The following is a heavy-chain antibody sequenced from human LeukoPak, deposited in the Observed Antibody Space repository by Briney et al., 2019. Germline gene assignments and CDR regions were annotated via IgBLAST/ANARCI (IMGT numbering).Heavy chain of an antibody. CDR2: IYYSGST. J-gene: IGHJ6*02. CDR1: GGSFSGYY. V-gene: IGHV4-59*01. CDR3: ARDRSPEGYYDSSHWDYYHGMDV. Sequence: ETLSLTCAVYGGSFSGYYWSWIRQPPGKGLEWIGYIYYSGSTNYNPSLKSRVTISVDTSKNQFSLNLSSVTAADTAMYYCARDRSPEGYYDSSHWDYYHGMDVWGQGTAVTVSS. D-gene: IGHD3-22*01.